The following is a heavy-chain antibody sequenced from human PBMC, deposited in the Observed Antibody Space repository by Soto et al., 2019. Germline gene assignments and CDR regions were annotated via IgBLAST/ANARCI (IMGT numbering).Heavy chain of an antibody. V-gene: IGHV4-39*01. CDR1: GGSISSSSYY. J-gene: IGHJ6*02. D-gene: IGHD7-27*01. CDR3: ALVERTGGMDV. Sequence: QPQLQESGPGLVKPSETLSLTCTVSGGSISSSSYYWGWIRQPPGKGLEWIGSIYYSGSTYYNPSLNSRATTSVDTSNNQFTLKLSSVTAADTAVYYCALVERTGGMDVWGQGTTVTVSS. CDR2: IYYSGST.